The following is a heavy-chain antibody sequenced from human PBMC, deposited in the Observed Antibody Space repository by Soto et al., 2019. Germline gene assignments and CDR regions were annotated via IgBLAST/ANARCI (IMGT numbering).Heavy chain of an antibody. Sequence: ASVKVSCKASGYTFTDYFLHWVRQAPGQGLEWMGWVNPNSGGTSYAQKVQGRVTMTTDTSTSTAYMELRSLRSDDTAVYYCARGVGSGSYYNQYNWFDPWGQGTLVTVSS. CDR3: ARGVGSGSYYNQYNWFDP. D-gene: IGHD3-10*01. J-gene: IGHJ5*02. V-gene: IGHV1-2*02. CDR2: VNPNSGGT. CDR1: GYTFTDYF.